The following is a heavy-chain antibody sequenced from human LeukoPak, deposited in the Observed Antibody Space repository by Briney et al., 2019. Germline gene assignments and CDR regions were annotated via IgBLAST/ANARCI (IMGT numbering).Heavy chain of an antibody. D-gene: IGHD6-13*01. CDR3: ARAGRGYSSLFDY. Sequence: SVKVSCKASGGTFSSYAISWVPQAPGQGLEWMGGIIPIFGTANYAQKFQGRVTITADESTSTAYMELSSLRSEDTAVYYCARAGRGYSSLFDYWGQGTLVTVSS. V-gene: IGHV1-69*01. CDR2: IIPIFGTA. J-gene: IGHJ4*02. CDR1: GGTFSSYA.